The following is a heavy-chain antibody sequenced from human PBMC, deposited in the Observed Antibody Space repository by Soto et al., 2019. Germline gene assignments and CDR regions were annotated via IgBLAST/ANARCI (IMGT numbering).Heavy chain of an antibody. Sequence: QLQLQESGPGLVKPSETLSLTCSVSGGSISSVSYNWGWIRQPPGKGLEWIGSIYYSGSSYHNPSLKSRVTISVDTSKNQFSLKLSSVTAADTAVYYCARHGYWNYGDLGAFDIWGQGTMVTVSS. D-gene: IGHD1-7*01. CDR3: ARHGYWNYGDLGAFDI. CDR1: GGSISSVSYN. V-gene: IGHV4-39*01. CDR2: IYYSGSS. J-gene: IGHJ3*02.